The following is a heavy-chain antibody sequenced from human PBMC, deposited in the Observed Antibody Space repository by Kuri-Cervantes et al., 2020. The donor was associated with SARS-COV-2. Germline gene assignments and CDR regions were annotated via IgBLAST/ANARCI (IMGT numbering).Heavy chain of an antibody. J-gene: IGHJ4*02. D-gene: IGHD5-12*01. CDR3: ATVARGAIVATIREGFDY. Sequence: SETLSLTCTVSGYSISSGYYWGWIRQPPGKGLEWIGSIYHSGSTYYNPSLKSRVTISVDTSKNQFSLKLSSVTAADTAVYYCATVARGAIVATIREGFDYWGQGTLVTVSS. CDR1: GYSISSGYY. CDR2: IYHSGST. V-gene: IGHV4-38-2*02.